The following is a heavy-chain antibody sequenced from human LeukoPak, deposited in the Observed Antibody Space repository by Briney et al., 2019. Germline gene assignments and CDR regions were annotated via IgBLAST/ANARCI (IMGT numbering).Heavy chain of an antibody. V-gene: IGHV3-15*01. CDR2: IKSKTDGGTT. D-gene: IGHD3-10*01. CDR1: GFTFSNAW. Sequence: SGGSLRLTCAASGFTFSNAWMSWVRQAPGKGLEWVGRIKSKTDGGTTDYAAPVKGRFTISRDDSKNTLYLQMNSLKTEDTAVYYCTTKAYDRFRTMKVRGVIVRDYWGQGTLVTVSS. CDR3: TTKAYDRFRTMKVRGVIVRDY. J-gene: IGHJ4*02.